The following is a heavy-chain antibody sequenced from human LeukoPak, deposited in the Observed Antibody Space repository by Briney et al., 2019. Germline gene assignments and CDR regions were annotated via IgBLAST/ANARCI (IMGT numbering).Heavy chain of an antibody. Sequence: PGGSLRLSGAASGFTFSSYAMSWVRQAPGKGLEWVSAISGSGGSTYYADSVKGRFTISRDNSKNTLYLQMNSLRAEDTAVYYCAKTPSITMIVVLVKRYHYFDYWGQGTLVTVSS. CDR3: AKTPSITMIVVLVKRYHYFDY. CDR2: ISGSGGST. J-gene: IGHJ4*02. CDR1: GFTFSSYA. D-gene: IGHD3-22*01. V-gene: IGHV3-23*01.